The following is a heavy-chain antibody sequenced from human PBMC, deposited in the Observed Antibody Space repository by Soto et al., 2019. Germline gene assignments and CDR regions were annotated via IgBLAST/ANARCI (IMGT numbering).Heavy chain of an antibody. CDR2: IYYSGST. J-gene: IGHJ6*02. CDR3: ARVTRTCIRTSCYRYYYGMDV. CDR1: GGSGSSGSYY. V-gene: IGHV4-61*01. Sequence: QVQLQESGPGLVKPSETLSLTCTVSGGSGSSGSYYWSWIRQPPGEGLDWIGWIYYSGSTNDNPSLKSRVTISVDTSKNQFSLKLSSVTAADTAVYYCARVTRTCIRTSCYRYYYGMDVWGQGTTVTVSS. D-gene: IGHD2-2*02.